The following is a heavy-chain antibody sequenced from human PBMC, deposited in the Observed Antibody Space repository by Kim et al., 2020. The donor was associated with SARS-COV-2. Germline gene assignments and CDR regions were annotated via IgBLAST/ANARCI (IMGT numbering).Heavy chain of an antibody. CDR3: AKYLAAVPNFQGAHY. CDR1: GFTFSSYA. J-gene: IGHJ4*02. Sequence: GGSLRLSCAASGFTFSSYAMHWVRQAPGKGLEWVAVISYDGSNKYYVDSVKGRFTISRDNSKNTVYLQMNSLRAEDTAVYYCAKYLAAVPNFQGAHYWGQGTLVTVSS. V-gene: IGHV3-30*18. CDR2: ISYDGSNK. D-gene: IGHD6-19*01.